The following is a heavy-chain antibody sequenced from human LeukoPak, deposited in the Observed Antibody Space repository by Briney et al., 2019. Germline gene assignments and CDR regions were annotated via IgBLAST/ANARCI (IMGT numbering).Heavy chain of an antibody. CDR3: AKYPASGGYFDY. D-gene: IGHD6-13*01. V-gene: IGHV3-21*04. J-gene: IGHJ4*02. Sequence: GGSLRLSCAASTFTFSSYTMNWVRQAPGKGLEWVSSISPSGNSKYHADSVKGRFTISRDNAENTLYLQMNSLRAEDTAVFYCAKYPASGGYFDYWGQGTLVTVSS. CDR2: ISPSGNSK. CDR1: TFTFSSYT.